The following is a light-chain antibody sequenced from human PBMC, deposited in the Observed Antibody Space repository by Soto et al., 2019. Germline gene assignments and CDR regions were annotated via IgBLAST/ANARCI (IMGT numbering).Light chain of an antibody. Sequence: QSALTQPASVSGSHGQSITISCTGTSSDVGGYNYVSWYQQHPGKAPKLMIYEVSNRPSGVSNRFSGSKSGNTASLTISGLQAEDEADYYCISYTSSSTVVFGGGTKVTVL. J-gene: IGLJ2*01. V-gene: IGLV2-14*01. CDR3: ISYTSSSTVV. CDR2: EVS. CDR1: SSDVGGYNY.